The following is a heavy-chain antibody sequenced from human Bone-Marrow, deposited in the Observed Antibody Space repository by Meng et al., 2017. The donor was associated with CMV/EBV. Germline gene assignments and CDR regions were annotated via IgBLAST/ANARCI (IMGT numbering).Heavy chain of an antibody. CDR1: GYTFTGYY. CDR2: INPNSGGT. Sequence: ASVKVSCKASGYTFTGYYMHWVRQAPGQGLEWMGWINPNSGGTNYAQKFQGRVTMTRDTSISTAYMELSRLRSDDTAVYYCASPSHIAAAGTGYYGMDVWGQGTTVTVSS. V-gene: IGHV1-2*02. CDR3: ASPSHIAAAGTGYYGMDV. D-gene: IGHD6-13*01. J-gene: IGHJ6*02.